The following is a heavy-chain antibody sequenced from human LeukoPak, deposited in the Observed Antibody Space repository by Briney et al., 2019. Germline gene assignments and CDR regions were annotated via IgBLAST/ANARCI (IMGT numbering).Heavy chain of an antibody. J-gene: IGHJ4*02. CDR1: GFTFSSYS. CDR2: ISSSSSYI. CDR3: ARDSYYYDSSGYPGY. D-gene: IGHD3-22*01. Sequence: GGSLRLSCAASGFTFSSYSMNWVRQAPGKGLEWVSSISSSSSYIYYADSVNGRFTISRDNAKNSLYLQMNSLRAEDTAVYYCARDSYYYDSSGYPGYWGQGTLVTVSS. V-gene: IGHV3-21*01.